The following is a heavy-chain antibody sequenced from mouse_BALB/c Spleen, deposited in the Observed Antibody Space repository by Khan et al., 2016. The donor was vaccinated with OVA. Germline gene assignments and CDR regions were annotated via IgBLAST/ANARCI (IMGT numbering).Heavy chain of an antibody. V-gene: IGHV5-6*01. CDR2: ISSGGDYT. CDR3: ADHLTGSFAY. J-gene: IGHJ3*01. Sequence: EVKVVESGGDLVKPGGSLKLSCAASGFTFSSYSMSWVRQTPDKRLEWVASISSGGDYTYYPDSVKGRFTISRDNAKNTLYLQMSDLKSEDTAMYYCADHLTGSFAYGGQGTLVTVSA. CDR1: GFTFSSYS. D-gene: IGHD4-1*01.